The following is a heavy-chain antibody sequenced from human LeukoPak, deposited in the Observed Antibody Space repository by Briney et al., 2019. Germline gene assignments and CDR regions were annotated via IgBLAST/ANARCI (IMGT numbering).Heavy chain of an antibody. CDR1: GGSFSGYY. J-gene: IGHJ3*02. V-gene: IGHV4-34*01. Sequence: PSETLSLTCAVYGGSFSGYYWSWIRQPTGKGLEWIGEINHSGSTNYNPSLKSRVTISVDTSKNQFSLKLSSVTAADTAVYYCARASPSGAAAEFLDIWGQGTMVTVSS. D-gene: IGHD6-13*01. CDR2: INHSGST. CDR3: ARASPSGAAAEFLDI.